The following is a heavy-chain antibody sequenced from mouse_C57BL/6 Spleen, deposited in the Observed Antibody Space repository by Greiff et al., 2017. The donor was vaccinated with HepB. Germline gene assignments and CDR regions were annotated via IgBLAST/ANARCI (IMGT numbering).Heavy chain of an antibody. D-gene: IGHD2-2*01. CDR3: TLYGYDGAMDY. V-gene: IGHV1-15*01. CDR1: GYTFTDYE. CDR2: IDPETGGT. J-gene: IGHJ4*01. Sequence: VQLQQSGAELVRPGASVTLSCKASGYTFTDYEMHWVKQTPVHGLEWIGAIDPETGGTAYNQKFKGKAILTADKSSSTAYMELRSLTSEDSAVYYCTLYGYDGAMDYWGQGTSVTVSS.